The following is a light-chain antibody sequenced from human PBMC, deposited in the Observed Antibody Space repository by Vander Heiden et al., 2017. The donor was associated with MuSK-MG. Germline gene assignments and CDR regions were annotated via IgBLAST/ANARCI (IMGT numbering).Light chain of an antibody. Sequence: IQMTQSPSSLSASVGDRVTITCRASQSISNYLNWYQQKPGKAPKLLIHAASSLQSGVPSRFSGSGSGTDFTLTISSLQPEDFATYYCQQSHSTPWTFGQGTKVEIK. J-gene: IGKJ1*01. CDR3: QQSHSTPWT. CDR1: QSISNY. V-gene: IGKV1-39*01. CDR2: AAS.